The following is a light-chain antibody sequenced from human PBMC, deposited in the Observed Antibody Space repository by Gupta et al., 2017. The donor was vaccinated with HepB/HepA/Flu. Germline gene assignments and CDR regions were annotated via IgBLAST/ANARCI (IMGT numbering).Light chain of an antibody. CDR1: SSDVGAYNF. J-gene: IGLJ1*01. CDR2: DFD. Sequence: QSALTQPASVSGSPGQSITLSCTGTSSDVGAYNFVSWFQQDPGKAPKLIIFDFDNRPSGVSNRFSGSTSGHTASLTISVLQAEDEADYSCSSYTISNTYVFGTGTKVTVL. V-gene: IGLV2-14*03. CDR3: SSYTISNTYV.